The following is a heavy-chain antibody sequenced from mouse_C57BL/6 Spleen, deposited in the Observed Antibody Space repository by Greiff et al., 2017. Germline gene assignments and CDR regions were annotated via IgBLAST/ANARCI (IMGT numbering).Heavy chain of an antibody. CDR3: TRWGTVVAREDD. J-gene: IGHJ2*01. V-gene: IGHV1-15*01. D-gene: IGHD1-1*01. Sequence: VQLQQSGAELVRPGASVTLSCKASGYTFTDYEMHWVKQTPVHGLEWIGAIGPETGGTAYNQKFKGKAILTADKSSSTAYMELRSLTSEDSAVYYCTRWGTVVAREDDWGKGTTRTVSS. CDR2: IGPETGGT. CDR1: GYTFTDYE.